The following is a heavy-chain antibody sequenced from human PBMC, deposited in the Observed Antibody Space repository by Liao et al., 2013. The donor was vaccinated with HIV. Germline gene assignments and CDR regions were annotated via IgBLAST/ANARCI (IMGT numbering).Heavy chain of an antibody. J-gene: IGHJ4*02. CDR2: INYSGST. V-gene: IGHV4-34*01. Sequence: QVQLEQWGAGLLKPSETLSLTCAVFGGSFRGYYWTWIRQPPGKGLEWIGEINYSGSTNCNPSLKSRVTISVDTSKNQFSLKLRSVTAADTATYFCARGYFDAVTEHQGSAHFDRWGQGSLVTVSS. CDR1: GGSFRGYY. CDR3: ARGYFDAVTEHQGSAHFDR. D-gene: IGHD2/OR15-2a*01.